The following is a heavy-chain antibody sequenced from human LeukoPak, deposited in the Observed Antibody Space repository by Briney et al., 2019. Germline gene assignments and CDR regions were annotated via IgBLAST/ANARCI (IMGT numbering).Heavy chain of an antibody. J-gene: IGHJ6*02. CDR2: ISYSGST. Sequence: PSETLSLTCTVSGGSISRSSYYWGWIRQPPGKGLEWIGSISYSGSTYYNPSLKSRVTISVDTSKKQVSLKVTSVTAADTAVHYWARHYDMRYGMDVWGQGTTVTVSS. V-gene: IGHV4-39*01. D-gene: IGHD3-9*01. CDR3: ARHYDMRYGMDV. CDR1: GGSISRSSYY.